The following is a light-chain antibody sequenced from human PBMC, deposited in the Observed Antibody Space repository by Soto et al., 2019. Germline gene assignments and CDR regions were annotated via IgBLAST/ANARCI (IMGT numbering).Light chain of an antibody. J-gene: IGKJ5*01. Sequence: DIQMTQSPSSLPASVGDRVTITCRASQGIGIYLAWYQQTPGKVPKHLIYGASKLQSGVPPRFSGGGSGTNFTLTISSLQPEDVATYYCQSYKRAPITFGQGTRLEI. CDR3: QSYKRAPIT. V-gene: IGKV1-27*01. CDR2: GAS. CDR1: QGIGIY.